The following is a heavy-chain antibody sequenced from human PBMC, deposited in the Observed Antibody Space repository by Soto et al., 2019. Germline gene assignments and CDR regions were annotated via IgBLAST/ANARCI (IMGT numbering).Heavy chain of an antibody. D-gene: IGHD2-2*03. CDR2: ISYDGSNK. CDR1: GFTFSSYA. V-gene: IGHV3-30-3*01. J-gene: IGHJ4*02. Sequence: QVQLVESGGGVVQPGRSLRLSCAASGFTFSSYAMHWVRQAPGKGLEWVAVISYDGSNKYYADSVKGRFTISRDNSKNTLDLQMNSLRAEDTAVYYCASMDIVVVPAAQSRNPAYWGQGTLVPVSS. CDR3: ASMDIVVVPAAQSRNPAY.